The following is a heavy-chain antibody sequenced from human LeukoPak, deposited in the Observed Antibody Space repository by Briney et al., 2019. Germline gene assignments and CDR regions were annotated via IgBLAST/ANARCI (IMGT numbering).Heavy chain of an antibody. Sequence: GGSLRLSCAASGFTVSSNYMSWVRQAPGKGLEWVSVIYSGGSTYYAGSVKGRFTISRDNSKNTLYLQMNSLRAEDTAVYYCARQSGSYYLVPYHGYYFDYWGQGTLVTVSS. D-gene: IGHD1-26*01. CDR1: GFTVSSNY. CDR3: ARQSGSYYLVPYHGYYFDY. J-gene: IGHJ4*02. CDR2: IYSGGST. V-gene: IGHV3-53*01.